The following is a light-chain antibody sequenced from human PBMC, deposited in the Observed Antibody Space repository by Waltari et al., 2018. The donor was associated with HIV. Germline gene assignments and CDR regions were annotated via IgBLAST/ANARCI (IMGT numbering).Light chain of an antibody. CDR2: KDT. CDR3: QSTHSRGTYVV. Sequence: SHELTQPPSAAVSPGQQARSTCSGGALPEQYASWDQQKPGQAPVLVIYKDTERPSGIPERFSGASSGTTVALTITGVQAEDEASYYCQSTHSRGTYVVFGGGTKLTVL. V-gene: IGLV3-25*03. CDR1: ALPEQY. J-gene: IGLJ2*01.